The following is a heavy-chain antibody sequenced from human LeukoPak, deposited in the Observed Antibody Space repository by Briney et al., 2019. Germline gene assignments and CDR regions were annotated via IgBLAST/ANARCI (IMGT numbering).Heavy chain of an antibody. V-gene: IGHV1-46*01. CDR3: ARAGRGWNAFDI. CDR1: GYTFTSYY. CDR2: INPSGGST. Sequence: ASVKVSCKASGYTFTSYYMHWVRQAPGQGPEWMGIINPSGGSTSYAQKFQGRVTMTRDTSTSTVYMELSSLRSEDTAVYYCARAGRGWNAFDIWGQGTMVTVSS. D-gene: IGHD6-19*01. J-gene: IGHJ3*02.